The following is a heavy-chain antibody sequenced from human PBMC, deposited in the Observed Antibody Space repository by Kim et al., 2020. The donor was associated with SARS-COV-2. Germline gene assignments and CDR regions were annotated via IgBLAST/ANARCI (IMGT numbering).Heavy chain of an antibody. D-gene: IGHD6-19*01. Sequence: YSPSFQGQVTISADKSISTAYLQWSSLKASDTAMYYCARPPIAVAGSGDYWGQGTLVTVSS. V-gene: IGHV5-51*01. J-gene: IGHJ4*02. CDR3: ARPPIAVAGSGDY.